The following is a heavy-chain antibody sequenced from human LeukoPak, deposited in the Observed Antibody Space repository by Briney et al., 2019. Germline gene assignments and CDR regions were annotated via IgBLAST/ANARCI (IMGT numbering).Heavy chain of an antibody. V-gene: IGHV3-23*01. CDR3: AIMHGYYDGSGYWVQ. Sequence: GSLRLSCAASGFTFGSYGMSWVRQAPGKGLEWVSFITPNADRTSYADSVEGRLTISRDNPRNTLYMQMNSLRDEDTALYYCAIMHGYYDGSGYWVQWGQGTLVTVSS. J-gene: IGHJ1*01. CDR1: GFTFGSYG. D-gene: IGHD3-22*01. CDR2: ITPNADRT.